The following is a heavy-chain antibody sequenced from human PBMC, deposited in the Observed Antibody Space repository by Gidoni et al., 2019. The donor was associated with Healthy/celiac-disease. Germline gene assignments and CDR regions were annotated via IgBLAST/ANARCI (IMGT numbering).Heavy chain of an antibody. Sequence: QVQLVESGGGVVQPGRSLRLSCAASGFTFSSYGMHWVRQAPGKGLEWVAVIWYDGSNKYYADSVKGRFTISRDNSKNTLYLQMNSLRAEDTAVYSCARDYYNSPADYWGQGTLVTVSS. D-gene: IGHD3-22*01. V-gene: IGHV3-33*01. CDR1: GFTFSSYG. CDR2: IWYDGSNK. J-gene: IGHJ4*02. CDR3: ARDYYNSPADY.